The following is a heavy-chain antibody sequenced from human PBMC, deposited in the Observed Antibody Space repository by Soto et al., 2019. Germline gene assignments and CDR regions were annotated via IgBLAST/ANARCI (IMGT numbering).Heavy chain of an antibody. CDR3: ARRSDSSARYYYYYGMDV. CDR2: IDPSDSYT. D-gene: IGHD3-22*01. J-gene: IGHJ6*02. Sequence: GESLKISCQGSGYSFTSYWISWVRQMPGKGLEWMGRIDPSDSYTNYSPSFQGHVTISADKSISTAYLQWSSLKASDTAMYYCARRSDSSARYYYYYGMDVWGQGTTVTVSS. V-gene: IGHV5-10-1*01. CDR1: GYSFTSYW.